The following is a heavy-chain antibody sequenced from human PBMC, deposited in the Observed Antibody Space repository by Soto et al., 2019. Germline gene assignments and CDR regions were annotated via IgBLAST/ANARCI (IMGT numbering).Heavy chain of an antibody. CDR1: GYTFTSYY. J-gene: IGHJ4*02. V-gene: IGHV1-46*01. D-gene: IGHD6-19*01. Sequence: QVQLVQSGAEVKKPGASVKVSCKASGYTFTSYYMHWVRQAPGQGLEWMGIINPSGGSTSYAQKFQGRVTMTRDTSTSTVYMELSSLRSEDTAVYYCARELGIAVAGTYYIDYWGQGTLVTVSS. CDR3: ARELGIAVAGTYYIDY. CDR2: INPSGGST.